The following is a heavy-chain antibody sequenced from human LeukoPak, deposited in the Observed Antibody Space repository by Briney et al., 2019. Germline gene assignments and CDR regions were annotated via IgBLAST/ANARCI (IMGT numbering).Heavy chain of an antibody. CDR3: ARDHGIPGSGSYKFDY. CDR1: GFTFSSYS. V-gene: IGHV3-21*06. CDR2: ISSSSSYI. J-gene: IGHJ4*02. Sequence: GGSLRLSCAPSGFTFSSYSMNWVRQAPGKALEWVSSISSSSSYIYYADSVKGRFTISRDYTKNLLYLQMNSLRVEDTAVYYCARDHGIPGSGSYKFDYWGQGTLVTVSS. D-gene: IGHD3-10*01.